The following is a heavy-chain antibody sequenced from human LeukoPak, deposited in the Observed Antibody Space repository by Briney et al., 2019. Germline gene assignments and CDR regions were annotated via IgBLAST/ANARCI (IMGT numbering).Heavy chain of an antibody. CDR1: GYTLTELS. J-gene: IGHJ6*02. Sequence: ASVKVSCKVSGYTLTELSMHGVRQAPGKGLEWMGGFDPEDCETIYAQKFQGRVTMTEDTSTDTAYMELSSLRSEDTAVYYCATAARLVFYYYGMDVWGQGTTVTVSS. CDR3: ATAARLVFYYYGMDV. D-gene: IGHD5-12*01. V-gene: IGHV1-24*01. CDR2: FDPEDCET.